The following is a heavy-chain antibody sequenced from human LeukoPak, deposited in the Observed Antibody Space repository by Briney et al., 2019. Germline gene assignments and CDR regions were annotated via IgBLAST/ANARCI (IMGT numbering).Heavy chain of an antibody. CDR3: AKRAVPGNAFFDN. Sequence: GRSLRLSCAASGFTFSSYAMHWVRQAPGKGLEWVSSISGSGGSTYYADSVKGRFTISRDNSKNTLFLQVNSLRAEDTAMYYCAKRAVPGNAFFDNWGQGNLVTVSS. CDR1: GFTFSSYA. CDR2: ISGSGGST. J-gene: IGHJ4*02. V-gene: IGHV3-23*01. D-gene: IGHD6-19*01.